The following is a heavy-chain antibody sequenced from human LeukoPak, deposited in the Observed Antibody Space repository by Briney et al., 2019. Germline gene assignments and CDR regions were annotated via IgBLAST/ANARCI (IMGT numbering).Heavy chain of an antibody. D-gene: IGHD6-13*01. V-gene: IGHV3-23*01. CDR1: GFTFSSSA. CDR2: ISGSGGST. Sequence: PGGSLRLSCAASGFTFSSSAMSWVRQAPGKGLEWVSVISGSGGSTYYADSVKGRFTISRDNSKNTLFLQMNSLRAEDTAVYYCAKAGSWNYFDYWGQGTLVTVSS. J-gene: IGHJ4*02. CDR3: AKAGSWNYFDY.